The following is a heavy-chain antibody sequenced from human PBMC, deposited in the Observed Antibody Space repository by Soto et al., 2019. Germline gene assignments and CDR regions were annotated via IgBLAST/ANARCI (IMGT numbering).Heavy chain of an antibody. CDR1: GLTFSTYT. CDR3: ARFTAEVADLYSAY. J-gene: IGHJ4*02. D-gene: IGHD6-13*01. CDR2: ISGTGRST. Sequence: EVQLLESGGGWVQPGGSLSLSCEASGLTFSTYTMSWVRQAPGKGLEWVSGISGTGRSTFYADSVKGRFTISRDNSKNALYLRMNSLRVEDTALYYCARFTAEVADLYSAYWGQGTPVTVSS. V-gene: IGHV3-23*01.